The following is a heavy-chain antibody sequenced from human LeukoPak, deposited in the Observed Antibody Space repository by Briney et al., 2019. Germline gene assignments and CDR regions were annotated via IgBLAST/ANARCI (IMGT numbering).Heavy chain of an antibody. CDR3: LAPIVATHDY. CDR2: IYSGGST. V-gene: IGHV3-53*04. D-gene: IGHD5-12*01. Sequence: GGSLRLSCAASGFTVSTNYMSWVRQAPGKGLEWVSVIYSGGSTYYADSVKGRFTISRHNSKNTLYLQMNSLRAEDTAVYYCLAPIVATHDYWGQGTLVTVSS. J-gene: IGHJ4*02. CDR1: GFTVSTNY.